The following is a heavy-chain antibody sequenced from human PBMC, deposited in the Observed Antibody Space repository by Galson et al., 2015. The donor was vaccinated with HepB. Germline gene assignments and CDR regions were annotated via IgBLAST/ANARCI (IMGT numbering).Heavy chain of an antibody. CDR2: INPSGGST. CDR3: ARDSFTVEDAFDI. CDR1: GYTFTSYY. Sequence: SVKVSCKASGYTFTSYYMHWVRQAPGQGLEWMGIINPSGGSTSYAQKFQGRVTMTRDTSTSTVYMELSSLRSEDTAVYYCARDSFTVEDAFDIWGQGTMVTVSS. J-gene: IGHJ3*02. D-gene: IGHD4-23*01. V-gene: IGHV1-46*03.